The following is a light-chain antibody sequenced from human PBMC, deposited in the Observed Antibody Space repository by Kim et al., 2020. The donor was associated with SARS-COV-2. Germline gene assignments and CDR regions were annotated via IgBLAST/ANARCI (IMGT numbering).Light chain of an antibody. CDR2: DAS. CDR1: QSVSTY. V-gene: IGKV3-11*01. J-gene: IGKJ2*01. CDR3: QHRGNWPYT. Sequence: SLAPGERATLSCRASQSVSTYLAWYQQKPGQAPRLLMYDASNRATGIPARFSGSGSGTDFTLTISSLEPEDFAVYYCQHRGNWPYTFGQGTKLEI.